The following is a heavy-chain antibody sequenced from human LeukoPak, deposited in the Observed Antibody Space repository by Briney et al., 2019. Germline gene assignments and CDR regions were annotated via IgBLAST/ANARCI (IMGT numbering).Heavy chain of an antibody. CDR2: VNPTSGGT. CDR3: ARVVVRDANNYKDY. CDR1: GYTFTGYY. Sequence: ASVKVSCKASGYTFTGYYMHWVRQAPGQGLEWMGWVNPTSGGTNYAQKFQGRVTMTRDTSIGTAYMELSRLRSDDTAVYYCARVVVRDANNYKDYWGQGTLVTVSS. V-gene: IGHV1-2*02. D-gene: IGHD5-24*01. J-gene: IGHJ4*02.